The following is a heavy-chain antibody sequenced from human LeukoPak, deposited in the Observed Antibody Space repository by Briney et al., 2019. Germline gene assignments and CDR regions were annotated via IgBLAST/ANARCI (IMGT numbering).Heavy chain of an antibody. Sequence: SETLSLTCTVSGGFVSGHYWNWIRQPPGKGLEWIGYISDNGRTQYHSSLGSRVTISGDTSKNQFSLRLTSVTAADTALYFCARAYSSSWPLNYYYYYMDVWGKGTTVTVSS. V-gene: IGHV4-59*02. CDR3: ARAYSSSWPLNYYYYYMDV. D-gene: IGHD6-13*01. CDR1: GGFVSGHY. CDR2: ISDNGRT. J-gene: IGHJ6*03.